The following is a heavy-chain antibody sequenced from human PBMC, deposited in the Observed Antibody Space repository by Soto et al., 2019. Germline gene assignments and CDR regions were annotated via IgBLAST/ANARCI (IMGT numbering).Heavy chain of an antibody. CDR2: INHSGST. J-gene: IGHJ4*02. Sequence: PEETLSLTCAVYGGSFSGYYWSWIRQPPGKGLEWIGEINHSGSTNYNPSLKSRVTISVDTSKNQFSLKLSSVTAADTAVYYCARGRNLPNSWYSFDYWGQGTLVTVSS. CDR3: ARGRNLPNSWYSFDY. V-gene: IGHV4-34*01. CDR1: GGSFSGYY. D-gene: IGHD6-13*01.